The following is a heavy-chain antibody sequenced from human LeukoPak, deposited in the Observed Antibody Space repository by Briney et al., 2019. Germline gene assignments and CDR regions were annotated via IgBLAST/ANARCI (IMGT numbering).Heavy chain of an antibody. D-gene: IGHD3-9*01. CDR1: GYTFTAYY. CDR2: INPNSGDT. Sequence: ASVKVSCKASGYTFTAYYVDWVRQAPGQGLEWMGWINPNSGDTNFAQKFRGRVTMTRDTSSSTAYMQLSRLRSDDTAVYYCVGHYNILTGYYSDYDAFDLWGQGTMVTVSS. V-gene: IGHV1-2*02. CDR3: VGHYNILTGYYSDYDAFDL. J-gene: IGHJ3*01.